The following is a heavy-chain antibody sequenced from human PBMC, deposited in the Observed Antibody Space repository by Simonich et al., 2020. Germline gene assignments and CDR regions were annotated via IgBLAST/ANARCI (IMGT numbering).Heavy chain of an antibody. CDR2: IWYDGSNK. D-gene: IGHD6-13*01. J-gene: IGHJ4*02. CDR3: ARERAAAGEAFDY. V-gene: IGHV3-33*01. Sequence: QVQLVESGGGVVQPGRSLRLSCAASGFTFSSYGMHWVRQAPGKGGEWVAVIWYDGSNKYYADSGKGRLTISRENSKNTLYLQMNSLRAEDTAVYYCARERAAAGEAFDYWGQGTLVTVSS. CDR1: GFTFSSYG.